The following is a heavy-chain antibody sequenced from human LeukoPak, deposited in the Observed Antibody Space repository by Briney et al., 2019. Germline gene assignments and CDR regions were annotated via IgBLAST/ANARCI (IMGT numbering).Heavy chain of an antibody. V-gene: IGHV6-1*01. CDR3: ARETSQKGAHYMDV. J-gene: IGHJ6*03. CDR2: TYYRSKWYN. D-gene: IGHD3-16*01. CDR1: GDSVSSDNAA. Sequence: SQTLSLTCAISGDSVSSDNAAWNWIRQSPSRGLEWLGRTYYRSKWYNDYAVSVKSRITINPDTSKNQFSLKLRSVTAADTAVYYCARETSQKGAHYMDVWGKGTTVTISS.